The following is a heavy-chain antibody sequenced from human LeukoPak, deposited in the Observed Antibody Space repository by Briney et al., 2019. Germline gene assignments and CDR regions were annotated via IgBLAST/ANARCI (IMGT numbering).Heavy chain of an antibody. Sequence: ASAKVSCKASGYTFTSYGISWVRQAPGQGLEWMGWISAYNGNTNYAQKLQGRVTMTTDTSTSTAYMELRSPRSDDTAVYYCARGRGSSSICYYYGMDVWGQGTTVTVSS. CDR1: GYTFTSYG. J-gene: IGHJ6*02. D-gene: IGHD6-13*01. V-gene: IGHV1-18*01. CDR3: ARGRGSSSICYYYGMDV. CDR2: ISAYNGNT.